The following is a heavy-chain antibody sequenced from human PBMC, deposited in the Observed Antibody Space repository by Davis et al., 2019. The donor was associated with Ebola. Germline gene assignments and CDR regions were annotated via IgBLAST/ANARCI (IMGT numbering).Heavy chain of an antibody. Sequence: GGSLRLSCTASGFAFSSYAMSWVRQAPGKGLEWVSTISGSGTTTYYADSVKGRFTVSRDNSKNTLFLRMNSLRAEDTAVYYCADSRGWVYFDYWGQGTLVTVSS. D-gene: IGHD6-19*01. CDR3: ADSRGWVYFDY. J-gene: IGHJ4*02. CDR2: ISGSGTTT. V-gene: IGHV3-23*01. CDR1: GFAFSSYA.